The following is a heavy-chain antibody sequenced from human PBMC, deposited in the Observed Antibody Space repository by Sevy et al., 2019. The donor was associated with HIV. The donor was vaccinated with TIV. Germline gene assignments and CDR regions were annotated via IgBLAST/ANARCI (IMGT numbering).Heavy chain of an antibody. D-gene: IGHD2-21*01. J-gene: IGHJ1*01. Sequence: GGSLRLSCAVSGFSLNDYWMSWVRQAPGKGLEWVANINQNGSVSYYVDSVKGRFTISRDDARNLLYLQMNNLRVEHTALYYCVRAIATEASFWGQGTLVTVSS. CDR3: VRAIATEASF. CDR2: INQNGSVS. CDR1: GFSLNDYW. V-gene: IGHV3-7*01.